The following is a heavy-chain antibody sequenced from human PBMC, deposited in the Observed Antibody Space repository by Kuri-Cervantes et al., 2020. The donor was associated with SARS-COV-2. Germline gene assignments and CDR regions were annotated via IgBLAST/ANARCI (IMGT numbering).Heavy chain of an antibody. CDR3: VRDGDHWNFDY. D-gene: IGHD1-1*01. V-gene: IGHV3-74*01. Sequence: LSLTCAASGFMFSCYWMHWVRQAPGKGLVWVSRINSDGSNTTYADSVRGRFTITRDNAKNMLFLQMNSLRAEDTAVYYCVRDGDHWNFDYWGQGTLVTVSS. CDR1: GFMFSCYW. CDR2: INSDGSNT. J-gene: IGHJ4*02.